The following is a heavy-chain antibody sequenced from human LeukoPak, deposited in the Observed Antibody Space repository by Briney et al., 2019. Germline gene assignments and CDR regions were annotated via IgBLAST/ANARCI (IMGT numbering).Heavy chain of an antibody. CDR1: GESFSGYY. CDR3: ARGKHDYGDYYYYYYMDV. J-gene: IGHJ6*03. D-gene: IGHD4-17*01. Sequence: SETLSLTCAVYGESFSGYYWTWIRQSPGKGLEWIGQIIHTGSTNYNPSLKSRVTISIDMPKNQFSLKLNSVTAADTAVYYCARGKHDYGDYYYYYYMDVWGKGTTVTISS. CDR2: IIHTGST. V-gene: IGHV4-34*01.